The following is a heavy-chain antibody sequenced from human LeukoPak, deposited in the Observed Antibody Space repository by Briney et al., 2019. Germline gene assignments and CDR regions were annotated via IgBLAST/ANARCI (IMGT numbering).Heavy chain of an antibody. CDR3: ARGGGDY. CDR1: GASISSYY. CDR2: ISTSESA. V-gene: IGHV4-4*07. Sequence: KPSEPLSLTCTVSGASISSYYWSWIRQPAGQGLEWIGRISTSESATYNPSLKSRVTMSIDTSKNQFSLKLSSVTAADTAVFYCARGGGDYWGQGTLVIVSS. J-gene: IGHJ4*02.